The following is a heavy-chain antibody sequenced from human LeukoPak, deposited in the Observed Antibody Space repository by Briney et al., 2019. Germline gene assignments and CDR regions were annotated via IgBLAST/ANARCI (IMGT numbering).Heavy chain of an antibody. CDR2: ISSSSSYI. CDR3: ARRPTPLAVAGTEPFDY. CDR1: GFTFSSYS. Sequence: GGSLRLSCAASGFTFSSYSMNWVRQAPGKGLEWVSSISSSSSYIYYADSVKGRFTISRDNAKNSLYLQMNSLRAEDTAVYYCARRPTPLAVAGTEPFDYWGQGTLVTVSS. J-gene: IGHJ4*02. D-gene: IGHD6-19*01. V-gene: IGHV3-21*01.